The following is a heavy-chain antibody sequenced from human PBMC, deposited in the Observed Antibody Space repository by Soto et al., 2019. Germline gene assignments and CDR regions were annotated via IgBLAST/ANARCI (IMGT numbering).Heavy chain of an antibody. Sequence: QVQLVQSGAEVKKPGSSVKVSCKASGGTFSSYAISWVRQAPGQGLEWMGGIIPIFGTANYAQKFQGRVTITADESTSTAYMERSSLRSEDTAVYYCERDRPAIAAAGTHNWFDPWGQGTLVTVSS. CDR3: ERDRPAIAAAGTHNWFDP. CDR2: IIPIFGTA. J-gene: IGHJ5*02. D-gene: IGHD6-13*01. CDR1: GGTFSSYA. V-gene: IGHV1-69*01.